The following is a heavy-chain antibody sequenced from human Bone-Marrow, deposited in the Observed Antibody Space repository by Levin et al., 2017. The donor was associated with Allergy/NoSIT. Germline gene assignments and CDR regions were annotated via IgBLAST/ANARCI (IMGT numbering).Heavy chain of an antibody. CDR3: ARVGGIDPVGAFDI. CDR2: IIPIFGTA. CDR1: GGTFSSYA. V-gene: IGHV1-69*13. J-gene: IGHJ3*02. Sequence: SVKVSCKASGGTFSSYAISWVRQAPGQGLEWMGGIIPIFGTANYAQKFQGRVTITADESTSTAYMELSSLRSEDTAVYYCARVGGIDPVGAFDIWGQGTMVTVSS. D-gene: IGHD1-26*01.